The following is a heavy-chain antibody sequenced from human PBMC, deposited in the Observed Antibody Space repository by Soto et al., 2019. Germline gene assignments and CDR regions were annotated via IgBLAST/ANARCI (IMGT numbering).Heavy chain of an antibody. D-gene: IGHD3-16*01. Sequence: QVQLVQSGAEVKKPGSSVRVSCKASGTIFSSYTISWVRQAPGQGLEWMGRIIPILGETNSAQKFQDRVTLTAEKSTNTAYMELNSLRLDDTAVYYCARGLGGRMDDWGQGTTVTVSS. CDR1: GTIFSSYT. CDR2: IIPILGET. CDR3: ARGLGGRMDD. J-gene: IGHJ6*02. V-gene: IGHV1-69*08.